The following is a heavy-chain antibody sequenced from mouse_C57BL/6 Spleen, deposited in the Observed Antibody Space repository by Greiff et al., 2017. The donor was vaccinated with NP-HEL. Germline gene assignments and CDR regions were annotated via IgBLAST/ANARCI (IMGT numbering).Heavy chain of an antibody. CDR2: IDPSDSET. CDR3: ARSYDGYYAWFAY. Sequence: QVQLQQPGAELVRPGSSVKLFCKASGYTFTSYWMHWVKQRPIQGLEWIGNIDPSDSETHYNQKFKDKTTFTVDKSSSTAYMQLSSLTSEDSAVYYCARSYDGYYAWFAYWGQGTLVTVSA. V-gene: IGHV1-52*01. J-gene: IGHJ3*01. CDR1: GYTFTSYW. D-gene: IGHD2-3*01.